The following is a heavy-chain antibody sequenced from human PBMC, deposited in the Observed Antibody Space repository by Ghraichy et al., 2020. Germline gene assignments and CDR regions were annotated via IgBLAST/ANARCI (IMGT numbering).Heavy chain of an antibody. D-gene: IGHD2-8*02. V-gene: IGHV4-39*01. Sequence: SETLSLTCAVSGGSINSTNSFWVWIRQPPGKDLEWIGNIYFTGTTYYNPSLKSRITISVDTSQNQFSLNLSSVTATDTAIYYCARLLVPKQSSYFDYWGLGTLVTVSS. CDR3: ARLLVPKQSSYFDY. CDR1: GGSINSTNSF. CDR2: IYFTGTT. J-gene: IGHJ4*02.